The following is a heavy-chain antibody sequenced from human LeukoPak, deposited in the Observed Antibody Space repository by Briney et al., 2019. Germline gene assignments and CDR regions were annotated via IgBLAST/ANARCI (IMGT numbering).Heavy chain of an antibody. CDR1: GYTFTGYY. V-gene: IGHV1-2*06. D-gene: IGHD5-18*01. CDR3: ARTGYSYGLTFLDY. CDR2: INPNSGGT. Sequence: GASVKVSCKASGYTFTGYYMHWVRQAPGQGLEWMGRINPNSGGTNYAQKFQGRVTMTGDTSISTAYMELSRLRSDDTAVYYCARTGYSYGLTFLDYWGQGTLVTVSS. J-gene: IGHJ4*02.